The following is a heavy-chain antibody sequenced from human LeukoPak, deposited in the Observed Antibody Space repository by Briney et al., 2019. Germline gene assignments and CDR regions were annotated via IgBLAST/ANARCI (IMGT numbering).Heavy chain of an antibody. V-gene: IGHV4-59*02. CDR3: AKGIDIWFGEYNWFDP. Sequence: SETLSLTCTVSGGSVSSYYWSWIRQPPGKGLEWIGYMYYSGSTNYNPSLKSRVTISIDTSKNQFSLKLNSVTAADTAVYYCAKGIDIWFGEYNWFDPWGQGTLVTVSS. CDR1: GGSVSSYY. CDR2: MYYSGST. J-gene: IGHJ5*02. D-gene: IGHD3-10*01.